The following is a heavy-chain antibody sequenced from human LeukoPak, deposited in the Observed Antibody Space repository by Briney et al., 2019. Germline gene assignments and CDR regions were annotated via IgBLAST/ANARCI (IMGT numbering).Heavy chain of an antibody. CDR1: GGSISSYY. J-gene: IGHJ4*02. D-gene: IGHD3-22*01. CDR3: ARGGGYYPFDY. Sequence: SETLSLTCTVSGGSISSYYWSWIRQPPGKGLEWIGYIYYSGSTNYNPSLKGRVTISVDTSKNQFSLKLSSVTAADTAVYYCARGGGYYPFDYWGQGTLVTVSS. CDR2: IYYSGST. V-gene: IGHV4-59*01.